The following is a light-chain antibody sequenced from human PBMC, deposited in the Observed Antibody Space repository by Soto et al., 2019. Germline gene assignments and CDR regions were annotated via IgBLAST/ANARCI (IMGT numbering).Light chain of an antibody. CDR2: AAS. CDR1: QTISSY. Sequence: DIQMTQSPSSLSASVGDRVTITCRASQTISSYLNWYQQKPGKAPKLLIYAASSLQSGVPSRFSGSVSGTDFTLTISSLQPEDFATYYCQQSHGIPYTFGQGTKLEIK. J-gene: IGKJ2*01. CDR3: QQSHGIPYT. V-gene: IGKV1-39*01.